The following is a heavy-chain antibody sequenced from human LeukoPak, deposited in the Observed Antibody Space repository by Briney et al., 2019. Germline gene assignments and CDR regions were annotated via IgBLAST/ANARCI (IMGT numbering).Heavy chain of an antibody. CDR2: IKPEGSDK. CDR1: GFTFSNYY. CDR3: ARDREVGATIRDY. Sequence: GGSLRLSCAASGFTFSNYYMGWVRQVPGKGLEWVANIKPEGSDKSYVDSVKGRFTISRDNAENSLYLQLSSLRVDDTAVYFCARDREVGATIRDYWGQGTLVTVSS. D-gene: IGHD1-26*01. V-gene: IGHV3-7*01. J-gene: IGHJ4*02.